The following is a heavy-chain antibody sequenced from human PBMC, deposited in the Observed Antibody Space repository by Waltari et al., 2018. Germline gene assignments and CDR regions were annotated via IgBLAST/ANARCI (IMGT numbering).Heavy chain of an antibody. J-gene: IGHJ6*03. D-gene: IGHD1-26*01. CDR1: GYSFTSYW. Sequence: EVQLVQSGAEVKRAGESLRISCEGSGYSFTSYWIGWVRQMPGKGLEWMGFIYPGDSDTRYSPSFQGQVTSSADKSLRTAYLQWTSLKASDSAMYYCARHGWYSGHDGDYFYMDVWGMGTTVTVSS. V-gene: IGHV5-51*01. CDR3: ARHGWYSGHDGDYFYMDV. CDR2: IYPGDSDT.